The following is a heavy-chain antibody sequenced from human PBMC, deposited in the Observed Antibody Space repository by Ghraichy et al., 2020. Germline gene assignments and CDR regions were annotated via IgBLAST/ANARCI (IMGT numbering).Heavy chain of an antibody. CDR2: ISYDGSDK. CDR1: GFNFNIFG. D-gene: IGHD6-13*01. CDR3: AKEWTGIAPSD. V-gene: IGHV3-30*18. J-gene: IGHJ4*02. Sequence: LTCAAFGFNFNIFGMHWVRHTPGKGLESVGDISYDGSDKYYADSVNGRFTISRDNSKNTVYLQMNSLRVEDTAVYYCAKEWTGIAPSDWGQGTLVTVS.